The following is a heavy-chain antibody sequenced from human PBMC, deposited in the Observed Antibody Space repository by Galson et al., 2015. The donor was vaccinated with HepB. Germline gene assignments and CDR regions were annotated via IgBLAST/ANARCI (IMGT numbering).Heavy chain of an antibody. CDR2: ISGSGGST. CDR1: GFTFSSYA. J-gene: IGHJ1*01. V-gene: IGHV3-23*01. D-gene: IGHD2-2*01. Sequence: SLRLSCAASGFTFSSYAMSWVRQAPGKGLEWVSAISGSGGSTYYADSVKGRFTISRDNSRNTLYLQMNGLRAEDTAVYYCAKASQKLQYQLLLRSAEYFQHWGQGTLVTVSS. CDR3: AKASQKLQYQLLLRSAEYFQH.